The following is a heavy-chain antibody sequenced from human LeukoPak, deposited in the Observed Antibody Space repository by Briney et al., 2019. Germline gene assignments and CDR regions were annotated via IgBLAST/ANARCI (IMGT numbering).Heavy chain of an antibody. CDR1: GFTFTKYW. Sequence: GGSLKLSCAASGFTFTKYWMHWVRHVPRKGLIWVSRINNEGNDTNYADSVKGRFTISRDNAKNTLYLQMNSLRAEDTAVYYCARGIYGNFDYWGQDPWSPSPQ. D-gene: IGHD3-10*01. CDR3: ARGIYGNFDY. CDR2: INNEGNDT. J-gene: IGHJ4*01. V-gene: IGHV3-74*01.